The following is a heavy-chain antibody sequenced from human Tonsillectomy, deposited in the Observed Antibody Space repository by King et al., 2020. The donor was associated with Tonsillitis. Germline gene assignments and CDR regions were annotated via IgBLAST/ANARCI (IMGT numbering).Heavy chain of an antibody. V-gene: IGHV3-11*01. J-gene: IGHJ4*02. CDR3: ARAATYFDDLVGYHRPGYFDL. CDR1: GFTFSDYY. D-gene: IGHD3-3*01. Sequence: VQLVESGGGLVKPGESLRLSCGASGFTFSDYYMSWVRQAPGQGLEWILYISGSGSIRYYADSVKGRFTISRDNAKNSVYLQANSLRVDDTAVYYCARAATYFDDLVGYHRPGYFDLWGQGTRVTVSP. CDR2: ISGSGSIR.